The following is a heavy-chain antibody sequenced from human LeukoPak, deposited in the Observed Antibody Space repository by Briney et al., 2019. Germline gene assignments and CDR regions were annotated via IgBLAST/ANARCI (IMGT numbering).Heavy chain of an antibody. J-gene: IGHJ4*02. CDR1: GFTFSSYG. D-gene: IGHD6-19*01. CDR2: ISYDGTNK. V-gene: IGHV3-30*18. Sequence: GGSLRLSCAASGFTFSSYGLHWVRQAPGKGLEWVAVISYDGTNKYFADSVKGRFTISRDNSKNTLYLQMNSLRAEDTAVYYCAKVPHSSSGWNYFDYWGQGTLVTVSS. CDR3: AKVPHSSSGWNYFDY.